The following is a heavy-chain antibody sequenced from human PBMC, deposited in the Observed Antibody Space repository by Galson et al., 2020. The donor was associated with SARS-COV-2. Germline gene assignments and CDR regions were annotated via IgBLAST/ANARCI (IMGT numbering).Heavy chain of an antibody. CDR3: ARGQRQVNMVLMIVSSGAFYFDS. J-gene: IGHJ4*02. V-gene: IGHV4-34*01. D-gene: IGHD2-8*01. CDR1: GESLNGPY. Sequence: SATLSLTCAVYGESLNGPYWSWIRKPPGKGLEWIGEINPTASINYRPSLTSRITISADTSKNQFSLKLTSVTAADTAVYFCARGQRQVNMVLMIVSSGAFYFDSWGQGTLVTVSS. CDR2: INPTASI.